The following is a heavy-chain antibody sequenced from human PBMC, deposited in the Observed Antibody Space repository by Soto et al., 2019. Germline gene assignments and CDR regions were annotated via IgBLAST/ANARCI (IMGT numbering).Heavy chain of an antibody. Sequence: GESLKISCKNSGQSFTNYWIGWVRQMPGKGLEWMGIINLFDSDTRYSPSFQGQVTMSADKSISTAYLQWSSLKASDSAIYYCARQDGFRDFDYWGQGTLVTGSS. CDR2: INLFDSDT. V-gene: IGHV5-51*01. D-gene: IGHD3-3*01. CDR3: ARQDGFRDFDY. J-gene: IGHJ4*02. CDR1: GQSFTNYW.